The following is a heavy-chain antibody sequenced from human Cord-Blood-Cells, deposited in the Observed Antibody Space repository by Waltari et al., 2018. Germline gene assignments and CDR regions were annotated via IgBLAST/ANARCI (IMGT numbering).Heavy chain of an antibody. Sequence: SAAWNWIRQSPSRGLEWLGRTYYRSKWYNDYAVSVKSRITINPDTSKNQFSLQLNSVTPEDTAVYYCARDLEYSSSYYFDYWGQGTLVTVSS. CDR1: SAA. D-gene: IGHD6-6*01. J-gene: IGHJ4*02. V-gene: IGHV6-1*01. CDR3: ARDLEYSSSYYFDY. CDR2: TYYRSKWYN.